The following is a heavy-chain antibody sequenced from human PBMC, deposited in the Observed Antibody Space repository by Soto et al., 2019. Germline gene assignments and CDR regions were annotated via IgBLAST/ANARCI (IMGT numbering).Heavy chain of an antibody. J-gene: IGHJ3*02. CDR2: IYYSGST. Sequence: SETLSLTCTVSGGSISSGGYYWSWIRQHPGKGLEWIGYIYYSGSTYYNPSLKSRVTISVDTSKNQFSLKLSSVTAADTAVYYCARDSSSWYLYAFDIWGQGTMVTVSS. V-gene: IGHV4-31*03. CDR3: ARDSSSWYLYAFDI. D-gene: IGHD6-13*01. CDR1: GGSISSGGYY.